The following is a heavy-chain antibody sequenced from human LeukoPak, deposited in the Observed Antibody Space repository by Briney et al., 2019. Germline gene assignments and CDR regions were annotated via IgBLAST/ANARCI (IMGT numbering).Heavy chain of an antibody. CDR2: IYYSGST. V-gene: IGHV4-59*01. J-gene: IGHJ4*02. Sequence: SETLSLTCTVSGGSISSYYWSWIRQPPGKGLEWIGYIYYSGSTNYNPSLKSRVTISVDTSKNHFSLKLSSVTAADTAVYYCARRGYHDASGYFYVYWGQGALVTISS. CDR1: GGSISSYY. D-gene: IGHD3-22*01. CDR3: ARRGYHDASGYFYVY.